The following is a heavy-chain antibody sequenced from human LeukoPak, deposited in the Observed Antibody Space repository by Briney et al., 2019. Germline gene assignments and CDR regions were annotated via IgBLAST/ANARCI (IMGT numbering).Heavy chain of an antibody. D-gene: IGHD3-3*01. CDR3: ARATFWSGYQRDSWYMDV. V-gene: IGHV3-66*02. CDR2: FYSGGST. CDR1: GFIFSSYW. Sequence: GGSLRLSCVASGFIFSSYWMSWVRQAPGKGLEWVSVFYSGGSTYYADSVKGRFTISRDNSKNTLYLHMSNLRAEDAAVYYCARATFWSGYQRDSWYMDVWGKGTTVTVSS. J-gene: IGHJ6*03.